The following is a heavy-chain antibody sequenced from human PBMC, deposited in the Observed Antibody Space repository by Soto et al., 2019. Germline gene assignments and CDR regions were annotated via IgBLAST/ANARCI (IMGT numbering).Heavy chain of an antibody. Sequence: QVQVVESGGGVVQPGRSLRLSCAASGFTFSRHGMHWVRQAPGKGLEWVAVISYDGSHEYYADSVKGRFTISRDNSRNTVYLQMNSLRAGDTAVYYCAKAAGYCVSTTCPWYYLDYWGQGTLVTVSS. J-gene: IGHJ4*02. CDR3: AKAAGYCVSTTCPWYYLDY. CDR1: GFTFSRHG. CDR2: ISYDGSHE. V-gene: IGHV3-30*18. D-gene: IGHD2-2*01.